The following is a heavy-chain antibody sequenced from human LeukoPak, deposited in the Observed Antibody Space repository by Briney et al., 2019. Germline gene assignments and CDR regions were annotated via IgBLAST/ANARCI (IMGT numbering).Heavy chain of an antibody. J-gene: IGHJ4*02. V-gene: IGHV4-34*01. D-gene: IGHD5-18*01. CDR3: ARDRDTAMVTWFDY. CDR1: GGSFSGYY. Sequence: PSETLSLTCAVYGGSFSGYYWSWIRQPPGKGLEWIGEINHSGSTNYNPSLKSRLTMSVDTSKNQFSLKLSSVTAADTAVYYCARDRDTAMVTWFDYWGQGTLVTVTS. CDR2: INHSGST.